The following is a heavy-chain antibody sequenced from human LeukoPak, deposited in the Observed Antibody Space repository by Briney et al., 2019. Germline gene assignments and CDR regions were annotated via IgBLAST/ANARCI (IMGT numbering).Heavy chain of an antibody. D-gene: IGHD5-18*01. CDR2: INPNSGTDYT. Sequence: ASVKLSCKASRYTFTGYYIHWVRHAPGQGLEWMGCINPNSGTDYTNYAQKFQGRVTITTDTSTSTAYMELRSLRSDDTAVYYCARQLEQQLAPGELWFPLFDYWGQGTLVTVSS. J-gene: IGHJ4*02. CDR1: RYTFTGYY. V-gene: IGHV1-2*02. CDR3: ARQLEQQLAPGELWFPLFDY.